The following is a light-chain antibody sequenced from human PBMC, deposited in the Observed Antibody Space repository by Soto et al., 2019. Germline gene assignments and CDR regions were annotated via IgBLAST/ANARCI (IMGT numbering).Light chain of an antibody. CDR3: CSYTGRYIWV. V-gene: IGLV2-11*01. CDR2: DVS. Sequence: QSVPTQPRSVSGSPGQSVTISCTGTNSDVGDYSYVSWYQQHPGKAPKLLIYDVSKRPSGVPDRFSGSKSGNTASLTISGLQGEDEADYFCCSYTGRYIWVFGGGTQLTVL. CDR1: NSDVGDYSY. J-gene: IGLJ2*01.